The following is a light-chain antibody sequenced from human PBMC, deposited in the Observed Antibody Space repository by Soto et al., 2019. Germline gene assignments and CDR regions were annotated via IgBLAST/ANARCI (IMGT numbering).Light chain of an antibody. CDR3: QQLNSYPLT. J-gene: IGKJ4*01. Sequence: IPLTQSPSSLSASVGDRVTITCRASQGISSYLAWYQQXXXXAPKFLIHAASTLQSGVPSRFSXXGSGXXFTLTISSLQPEDFATYYCQQLNSYPLTFGGGTKVEIK. CDR2: AAS. V-gene: IGKV1-9*01. CDR1: QGISSY.